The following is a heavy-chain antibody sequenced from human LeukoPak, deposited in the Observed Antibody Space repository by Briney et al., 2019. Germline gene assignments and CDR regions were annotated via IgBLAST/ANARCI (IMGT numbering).Heavy chain of an antibody. CDR2: MNPNSGNT. V-gene: IGHV1-8*02. J-gene: IGHJ4*02. CDR1: GYTFTSYD. CDR3: ARGNRVVVAATKYYFDY. Sequence: ASVKVSCKASGYTFTSYDINWVRQATGQGLEWMGWMNPNSGNTGYAKNFQGRVTMTRTTSISTAYMELSSLRSENTAVYYCARGNRVVVAATKYYFDYWGQGTLVTVSS. D-gene: IGHD2-15*01.